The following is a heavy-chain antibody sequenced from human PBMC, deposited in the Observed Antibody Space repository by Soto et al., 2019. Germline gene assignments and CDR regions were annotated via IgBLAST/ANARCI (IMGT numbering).Heavy chain of an antibody. CDR3: ARVPVYFDWLLPEYYFDY. CDR2: INPNSGGT. V-gene: IGHV1-2*02. D-gene: IGHD3-9*01. Sequence: ASVKVSCKASGYTFTGYYMHWVRQAPGQGLEWMGWINPNSGGTNYAQKFQGRVTMTRDTSISTAYMELGRLRSDDTAVYYCARVPVYFDWLLPEYYFDYWGQGTLVTVSS. J-gene: IGHJ4*02. CDR1: GYTFTGYY.